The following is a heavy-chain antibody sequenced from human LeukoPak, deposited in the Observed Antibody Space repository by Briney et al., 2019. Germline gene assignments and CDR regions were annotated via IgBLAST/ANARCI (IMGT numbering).Heavy chain of an antibody. D-gene: IGHD1-14*01. CDR3: VSISTRHYYYYMDV. CDR2: ISSNGGST. CDR1: GFTFSSYA. Sequence: PGGSLRLSCAASGFTFSSYAVHWVRQAPGKGLEYVSAISSNGGSTYYANSVKGRFTISRDNAKNSLYLQMNSLRAEDTALYYCVSISTRHYYYYMDVWGKGTTVIVSS. J-gene: IGHJ6*03. V-gene: IGHV3-64*01.